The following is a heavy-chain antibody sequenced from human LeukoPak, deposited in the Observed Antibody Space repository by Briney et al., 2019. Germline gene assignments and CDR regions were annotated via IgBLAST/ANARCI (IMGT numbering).Heavy chain of an antibody. CDR2: IYHSGST. D-gene: IGHD2-8*02. CDR1: GGSISSYY. J-gene: IGHJ4*02. CDR3: ARQTTVVYAMGYFDY. V-gene: IGHV4-59*08. Sequence: SETLSLTCTVSGGSISSYYWSWIRQPPGKGLEWIGYIYHSGSTNYNPSLKSRVTISVDTSKNQFSLKLSSVTAADTAVYYCARQTTVVYAMGYFDYWGQGTLVTVSS.